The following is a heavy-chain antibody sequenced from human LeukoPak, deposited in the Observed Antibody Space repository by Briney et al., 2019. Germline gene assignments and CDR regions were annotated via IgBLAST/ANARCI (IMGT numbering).Heavy chain of an antibody. CDR1: GFTVSSNY. V-gene: IGHV3-53*01. D-gene: IGHD4-17*01. CDR2: IYSGGTT. J-gene: IGHJ3*02. Sequence: PGGSLRLSCAASGFTVSSNYMSWVRQAPGKGLEWVSVIYSGGTTYYADSVKGRFTISRDNSNNTLYLQMNSLRAEDTAVYYCARGPVTKFEIWGQGTMVTVYS. CDR3: ARGPVTKFEI.